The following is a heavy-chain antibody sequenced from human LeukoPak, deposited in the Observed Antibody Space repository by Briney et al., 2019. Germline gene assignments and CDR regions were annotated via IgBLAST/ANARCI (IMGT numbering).Heavy chain of an antibody. CDR3: ARHHYDSSGYYYYYYYMDV. D-gene: IGHD3-22*01. V-gene: IGHV4-34*01. Sequence: SETLSLTCAVYGGSFSGYYWSWIRRPPGKGLEWIGEVNHSGSTNYNPSLKSRVTISVDTSKNQFSLKLSSVTAADTAVYYCARHHYDSSGYYYYYYYMDVWGKGTTVTVSS. J-gene: IGHJ6*03. CDR2: VNHSGST. CDR1: GGSFSGYY.